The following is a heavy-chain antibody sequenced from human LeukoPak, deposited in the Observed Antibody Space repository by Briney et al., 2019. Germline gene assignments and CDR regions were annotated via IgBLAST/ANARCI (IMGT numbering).Heavy chain of an antibody. CDR2: TRNKANGYTT. CDR1: GFTLSDYY. J-gene: IGHJ4*02. CDR3: AVTMISPGNFDY. V-gene: IGHV3-72*01. D-gene: IGHD3-22*01. Sequence: PGGSLRLSCAASGFTLSDYYMDWLRQGPGKGLEWVGRTRNKANGYTTEYAASVKGRFTISRDDSKNSLYLQMNSLKTEDTAVYYYAVTMISPGNFDYWGQGTLVTVSS.